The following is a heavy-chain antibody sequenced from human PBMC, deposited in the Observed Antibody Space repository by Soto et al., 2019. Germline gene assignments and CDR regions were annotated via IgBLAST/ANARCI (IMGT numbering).Heavy chain of an antibody. D-gene: IGHD2-15*01. V-gene: IGHV3-64D*06. Sequence: RRLSCSASGFIFTNYAMHWVRQAPGKGLEYVSSISSNGGSTYYADSVKGRFIISRDNSKNTLYPQMSSLTIEDTAVYYCVKDRWIDYWGQGTLVTVSS. CDR2: ISSNGGST. CDR1: GFIFTNYA. CDR3: VKDRWIDY. J-gene: IGHJ4*02.